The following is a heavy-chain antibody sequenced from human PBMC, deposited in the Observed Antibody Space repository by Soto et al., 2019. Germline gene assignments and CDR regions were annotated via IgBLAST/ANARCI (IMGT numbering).Heavy chain of an antibody. V-gene: IGHV4-38-2*01. CDR3: ASPSYDFWSGYPTSYYYYGMDV. J-gene: IGHJ6*02. Sequence: PSETLSLTCAVSGYSISSGYYWGWIRQPPGKGLEWIGSIYHSGSTYYNPSLKSRVTISVDTSKNQFPLKLSSVTAADTAVYYCASPSYDFWSGYPTSYYYYGMDVWGQGTTVTVSS. CDR2: IYHSGST. CDR1: GYSISSGYY. D-gene: IGHD3-3*01.